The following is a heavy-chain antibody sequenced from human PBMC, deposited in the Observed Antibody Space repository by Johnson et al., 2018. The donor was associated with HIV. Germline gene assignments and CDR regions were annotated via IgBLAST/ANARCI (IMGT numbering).Heavy chain of an antibody. CDR1: GFTVSGNY. D-gene: IGHD5-24*01. CDR3: GRACREGYPCDVYDI. J-gene: IGHJ3*02. CDR2: LFSGGTT. V-gene: IGHV3-66*01. Sequence: VQLVESGGGLVQPGGSLRLSCAASGFTVSGNYMTWVRQAPGKGLEWVSVLFSGGTTYYADSVKGRFTISRDNSKNTLYLQMNSLRVEDTAIYYCGRACREGYPCDVYDIWGQGTLVTVSS.